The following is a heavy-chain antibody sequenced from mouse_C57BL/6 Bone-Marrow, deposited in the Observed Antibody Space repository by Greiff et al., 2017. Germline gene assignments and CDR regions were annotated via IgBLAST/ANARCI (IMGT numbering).Heavy chain of an antibody. CDR3: AGDTDSSGTWFAY. CDR2: ITHSGET. Sequence: QVQLKESGPGLVKPSQSLFLTCSITGFPITSGYYWIWIRQSPGKPLEWMGYITHSGETFYNPSLQSPISITSETSKNQFFLQLNSVTTEDTAMYYCAGDTDSSGTWFAYWGQGTLVTVSA. J-gene: IGHJ3*01. CDR1: GFPITSGYY. V-gene: IGHV12-3*01. D-gene: IGHD3-2*02.